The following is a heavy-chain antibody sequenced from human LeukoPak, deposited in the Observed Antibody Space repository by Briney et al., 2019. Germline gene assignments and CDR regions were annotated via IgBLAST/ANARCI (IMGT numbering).Heavy chain of an antibody. J-gene: IGHJ4*02. Sequence: SVKVSCKASGGSSSNYAFNWVRQARGQGLEWMGSLIPSFGAPAYAPKFEDRITLTADKSTGKVYMELSSLRSDDTAFYYCARVSKYYYASGSYSAGYWGQGTLV. CDR1: GGSSSNYA. CDR3: ARVSKYYYASGSYSAGY. D-gene: IGHD3-10*01. V-gene: IGHV1-69*06. CDR2: LIPSFGAP.